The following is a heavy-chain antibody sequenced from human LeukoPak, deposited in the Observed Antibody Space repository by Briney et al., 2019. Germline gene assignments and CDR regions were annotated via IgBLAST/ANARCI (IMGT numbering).Heavy chain of an antibody. CDR2: IYYSGSA. Sequence: SETLSLTCTVSGGSISSGGYYWSWIRQHPGKGLEWIGYIYYSGSAYYNPSLKSRVTISVDTSKNQFSLKLSSVTAADTAVYYCARGHRYDILTGYPFDYWGQGTLVTVSS. J-gene: IGHJ4*02. CDR1: GGSISSGGYY. CDR3: ARGHRYDILTGYPFDY. V-gene: IGHV4-31*03. D-gene: IGHD3-9*01.